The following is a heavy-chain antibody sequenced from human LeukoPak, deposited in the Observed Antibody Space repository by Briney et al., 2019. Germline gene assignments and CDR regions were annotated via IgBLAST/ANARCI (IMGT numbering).Heavy chain of an antibody. J-gene: IGHJ3*02. V-gene: IGHV3-23*01. CDR3: AKDFSLWFREAFDI. D-gene: IGHD3-10*01. CDR2: ISGSGGST. CDR1: GFTFSSYA. Sequence: GGSLRLSCVASGFTFSSYAMSWVRQAPGRGLEWVSAISGSGGSTYYADSVKGRFTISRDNSRNTLYLQMNSLRAEDTAVYYCAKDFSLWFREAFDIWGQGTMVTVSS.